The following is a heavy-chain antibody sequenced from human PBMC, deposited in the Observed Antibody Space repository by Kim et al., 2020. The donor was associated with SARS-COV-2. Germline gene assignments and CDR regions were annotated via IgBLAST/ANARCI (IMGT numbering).Heavy chain of an antibody. D-gene: IGHD2-8*01. CDR1: AVSINSGSYY. J-gene: IGHJ5*02. CDR3: AKRAYGVGFDP. CDR2: IYSSRNT. Sequence: SETLSLTCTVSAVSINSGSYYWGWIRQAPGKGLEWIGTIYSSRNTFYNPSLMSRVTISRDTSMNQFFLKMNSVTTADTAVYYCAKRAYGVGFDPWGQGIL. V-gene: IGHV4-39*01.